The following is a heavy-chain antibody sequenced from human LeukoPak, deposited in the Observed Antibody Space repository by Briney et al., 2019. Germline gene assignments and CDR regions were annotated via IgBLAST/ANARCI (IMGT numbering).Heavy chain of an antibody. CDR2: LYYSGSA. J-gene: IGHJ4*02. Sequence: PSETLSLTCTVSGGSISSGGYYWIWMRQHPGKGLVWIGYLYYSGSAYYNPSLKSRVTMSVDTSKNQFSLKLSSVTAADTAVYYCARGGGKTYYYDSSGHFIDYWGQGTLVTVSS. D-gene: IGHD3-22*01. V-gene: IGHV4-31*03. CDR1: GGSISSGGYY. CDR3: ARGGGKTYYYDSSGHFIDY.